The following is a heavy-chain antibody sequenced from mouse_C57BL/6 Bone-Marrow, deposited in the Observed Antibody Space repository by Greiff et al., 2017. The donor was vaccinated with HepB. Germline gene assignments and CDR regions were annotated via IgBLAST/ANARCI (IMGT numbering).Heavy chain of an antibody. CDR2: IIPNNGGT. CDR1: GYTFTDYN. V-gene: IGHV1-18*01. J-gene: IGHJ3*01. CDR3: ARDGTAWFAY. Sequence: DVQLQESGPELVKPGASVKIPCKASGYTFTDYNMDWVKQSHGKSIEWIGDIIPNNGGTIYNQKFKGKATLTVDKSSSTAYMGLRSLTSEDTAVYYCARDGTAWFAYWGQGTLVTVSA. D-gene: IGHD2-3*01.